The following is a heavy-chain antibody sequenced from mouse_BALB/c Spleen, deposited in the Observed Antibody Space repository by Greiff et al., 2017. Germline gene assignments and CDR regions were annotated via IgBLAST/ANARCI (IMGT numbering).Heavy chain of an antibody. D-gene: IGHD2-3*01. CDR3: ARYPYGYYGAMDY. CDR1: GYSITSDYA. V-gene: IGHV3-2*02. J-gene: IGHJ4*01. Sequence: EVKLEESGPGLVKPSQSLSLTFTVTGYSITSDYAWNWIRQFPGNKLEWMGYISYSGSTSYNPSLKSRISITRDTSKNQFFLQLNSVTTEDTATYYCARYPYGYYGAMDYWGQGTSVTVSS. CDR2: ISYSGST.